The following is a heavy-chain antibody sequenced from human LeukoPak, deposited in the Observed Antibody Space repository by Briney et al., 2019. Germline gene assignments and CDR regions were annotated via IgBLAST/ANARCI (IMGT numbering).Heavy chain of an antibody. CDR2: IIPIFGTA. Sequence: SVKVSCKASGGTFSSYAISWVRQAPGQGLEWMGGIIPIFGTANYAQKFQGRVTITADESTSTAYMELSRLRSDDTAVYYCASPRGSSSEVWGQGTLVTVSS. J-gene: IGHJ4*02. CDR3: ASPRGSSSEV. CDR1: GGTFSSYA. D-gene: IGHD6-6*01. V-gene: IGHV1-69*01.